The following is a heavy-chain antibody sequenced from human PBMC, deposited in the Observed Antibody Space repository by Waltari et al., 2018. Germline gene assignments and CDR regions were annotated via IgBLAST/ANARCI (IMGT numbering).Heavy chain of an antibody. V-gene: IGHV3-7*01. Sequence: EVQLVESGGGLVQPGGSLRLSCAASGFTFSNYLMTWVRQAPGKGVEWVANIKQDGSEKYYVDSVKGRFTISRDNAKNSRYLQMNSLRAEDTAVYYCARGRATNDYWGQGTLVTVSS. CDR2: IKQDGSEK. CDR3: ARGRATNDY. J-gene: IGHJ4*02. CDR1: GFTFSNYL.